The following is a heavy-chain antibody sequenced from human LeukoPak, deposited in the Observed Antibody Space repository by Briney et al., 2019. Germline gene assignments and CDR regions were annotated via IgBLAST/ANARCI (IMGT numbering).Heavy chain of an antibody. J-gene: IGHJ6*03. V-gene: IGHV4-59*01. CDR2: IYYSGNT. CDR1: GGSISSYY. D-gene: IGHD4-23*01. Sequence: SETMSLTCTVSGGSISSYYWSWLRQPPGKGLEWMGYIYYSGNTNYNPSFKSRVTISVDTSKTQSSLKWISVTAADTAVYYCAREIGGTTDYYYHYYMDVWGKGTTVTVSS. CDR3: AREIGGTTDYYYHYYMDV.